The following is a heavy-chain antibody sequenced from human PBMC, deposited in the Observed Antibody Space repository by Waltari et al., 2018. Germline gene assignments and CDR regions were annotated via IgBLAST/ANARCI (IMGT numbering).Heavy chain of an antibody. J-gene: IGHJ4*02. CDR1: GYSISSGHY. CDR3: ARRGITMVRGVFDY. D-gene: IGHD3-10*01. Sequence: QVQLQESGPGLVKPSETLSLTCAVSGYSISSGHYWGWIRQPPGKGLEWIGSIYHSGSTYYNPSLKSRVTISVDTSKNQFSLKLSSVTAADTAVYYCARRGITMVRGVFDYWGQGTLVTVSS. V-gene: IGHV4-38-2*01. CDR2: IYHSGST.